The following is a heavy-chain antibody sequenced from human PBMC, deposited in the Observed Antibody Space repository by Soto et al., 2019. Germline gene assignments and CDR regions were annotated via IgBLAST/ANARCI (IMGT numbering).Heavy chain of an antibody. CDR1: VGTFSSYT. CDR2: IVPLFGTT. J-gene: IGHJ3*02. Sequence: QVQLVQSGAEVKKPGSSVKVSCKASVGTFSSYTFSWVRQAPGQGLEWMGGIVPLFGTTNDAKIFQGRVTISADESTSTVYMELSSLRSEDSAMYYCARDGEVTSTRPRGAFDIWCQGTVITVSS. CDR3: ARDGEVTSTRPRGAFDI. D-gene: IGHD6-6*01. V-gene: IGHV1-69*01.